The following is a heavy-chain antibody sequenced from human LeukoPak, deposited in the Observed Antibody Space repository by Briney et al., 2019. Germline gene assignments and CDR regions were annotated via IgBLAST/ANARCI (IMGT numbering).Heavy chain of an antibody. CDR2: INPSGGST. CDR3: ARGSREAVDY. V-gene: IGHV1-46*01. CDR1: GYTFTSYY. Sequence: GASVKVSCKASGYTFTSYYMHWVRQAPGQGLEWMGIINPSGGSTSYAQKFQGRVTMTRNTSISTAYMELSSLRSEDTAVYYCARGSREAVDYWGQGTLVTVSS. D-gene: IGHD6-19*01. J-gene: IGHJ4*02.